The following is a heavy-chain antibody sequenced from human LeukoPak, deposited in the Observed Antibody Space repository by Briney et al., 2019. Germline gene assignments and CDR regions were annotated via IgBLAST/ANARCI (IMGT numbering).Heavy chain of an antibody. CDR1: GFTVSSNY. V-gene: IGHV3-53*01. CDR3: ARAQGNQGWLQFDPIYFDY. D-gene: IGHD5-24*01. Sequence: SGGSLRLSCAASGFTVSSNYMSWVRQAPGKGLEWVSVIYSGGSTYYADSVKGRFTISRDNSKNTLYLQVNSLRAEDTAVYYCARAQGNQGWLQFDPIYFDYWGQGTLVTVSS. CDR2: IYSGGST. J-gene: IGHJ4*02.